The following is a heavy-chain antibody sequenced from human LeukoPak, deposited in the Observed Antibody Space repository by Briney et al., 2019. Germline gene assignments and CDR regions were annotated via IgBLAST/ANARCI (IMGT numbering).Heavy chain of an antibody. V-gene: IGHV3-23*01. CDR1: GFTFSNYW. Sequence: GGSLRLSCAASGFTFSNYWMHWVRQAPGKGLEWVSAISGSGGSTYYADSVKGRFTISRDNSKNTLYLQMNSLRAEDTAVYYCAKDFTSGGYGMDVWGQGTTVTVSS. D-gene: IGHD2-15*01. CDR3: AKDFTSGGYGMDV. J-gene: IGHJ6*02. CDR2: ISGSGGST.